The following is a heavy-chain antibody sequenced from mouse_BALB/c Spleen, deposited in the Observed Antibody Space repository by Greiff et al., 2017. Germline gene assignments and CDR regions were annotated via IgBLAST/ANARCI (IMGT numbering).Heavy chain of an antibody. CDR1: GFTFSSYT. D-gene: IGHD1-1*01. J-gene: IGHJ4*01. CDR2: ISNGGGST. V-gene: IGHV5-12-2*01. Sequence: EVQRVESGGGLVQPGGSLKLSCAASGFTFSSYTMSWVRQTPEKRLEWVAYISNGGGSTYYPDTVKGRFTISRDNAKNTLYLQMSSLKSEDTAMYYCARHGDLYSYYYAMDYWGQGTSVTVSS. CDR3: ARHGDLYSYYYAMDY.